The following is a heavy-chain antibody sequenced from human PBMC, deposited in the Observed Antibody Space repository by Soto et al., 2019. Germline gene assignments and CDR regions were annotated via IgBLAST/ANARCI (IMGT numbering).Heavy chain of an antibody. CDR1: GFTFINAW. Sequence: PGGSLIVSCAASGFTFINAWMNWVRQAPGKGLEWVGRIKSKTDGGTTDYAAPVKGRFTISRDDSKNTLYLQMNSLKTEDTAVYYCTTHSLLGYCSGGSCYFNWFDPWGQGTLVTVSS. CDR2: IKSKTDGGTT. D-gene: IGHD2-15*01. V-gene: IGHV3-15*07. CDR3: TTHSLLGYCSGGSCYFNWFDP. J-gene: IGHJ5*02.